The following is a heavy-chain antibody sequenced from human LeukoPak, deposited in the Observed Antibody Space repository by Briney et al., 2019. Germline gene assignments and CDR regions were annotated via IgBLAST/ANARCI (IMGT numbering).Heavy chain of an antibody. D-gene: IGHD3-10*01. V-gene: IGHV3-20*04. Sequence: GGSLRLSCAATGFTFSSYGMHWVRQAPGKGLEWVSGINWNGGSTGYADSVKGRFTISRDNAKNTLYLQMNSLRAEDTAVYYCEAITMVRGVIPGFDPWGQGTLVTVSS. CDR3: EAITMVRGVIPGFDP. CDR1: GFTFSSYG. CDR2: INWNGGST. J-gene: IGHJ5*02.